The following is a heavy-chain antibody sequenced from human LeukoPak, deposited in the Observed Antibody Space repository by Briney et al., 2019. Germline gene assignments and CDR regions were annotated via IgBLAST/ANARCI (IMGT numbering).Heavy chain of an antibody. CDR2: IIPIFGTA. Sequence: ASVKVSCKASGGTFSSYAISWVRQAPGQGLEWMGGIIPIFGTANYAQKFQGRVTITADESTSTAYMELSSLRSEDTAVYYCARDVGVPRDNWFDPWGQGTLVTVSS. CDR1: GGTFSSYA. CDR3: ARDVGVPRDNWFDP. V-gene: IGHV1-69*13. D-gene: IGHD6-6*01. J-gene: IGHJ5*02.